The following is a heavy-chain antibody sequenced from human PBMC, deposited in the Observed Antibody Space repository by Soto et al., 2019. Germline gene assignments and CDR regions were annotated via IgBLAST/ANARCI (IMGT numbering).Heavy chain of an antibody. CDR1: GDSVSSDSVS. Sequence: PSQTLSLTCAISGDSVSSDSVSWNWIRQSPSRGLEWLGRTYYRSRWHNDYAVSVKSRITINPDTSKNQFSLQLNSVTPEDTAVYYFAVGIKDCAVSRCYYGLDVWGQGTTVTVSS. D-gene: IGHD2-2*01. V-gene: IGHV6-1*01. CDR3: AVGIKDCAVSRCYYGLDV. J-gene: IGHJ6*02. CDR2: TYYRSRWHN.